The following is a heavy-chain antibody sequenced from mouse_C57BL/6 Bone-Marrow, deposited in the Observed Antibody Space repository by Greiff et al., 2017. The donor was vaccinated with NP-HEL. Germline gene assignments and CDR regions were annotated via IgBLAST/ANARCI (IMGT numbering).Heavy chain of an antibody. J-gene: IGHJ4*01. V-gene: IGHV5-9-1*02. CDR3: TRLGPYYYGVMDY. Sequence: EVMLVESGEGLVKPGGSLKLSCAASGFTFSSYAMSWVRQTPEKRLEWVAYISSGGDYIYYADTVKGRFTISSDNARNTLYLQMSSLKSEDTAMYYCTRLGPYYYGVMDYWGQGTSVTVSS. D-gene: IGHD1-1*01. CDR1: GFTFSSYA. CDR2: ISSGGDYI.